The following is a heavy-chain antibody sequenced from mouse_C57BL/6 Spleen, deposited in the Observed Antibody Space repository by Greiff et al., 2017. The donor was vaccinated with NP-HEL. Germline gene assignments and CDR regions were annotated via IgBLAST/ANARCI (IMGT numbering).Heavy chain of an antibody. CDR3: ARRDYGNYDWYFDV. CDR1: GYTFTSYN. CDR2: IYPGNGDT. J-gene: IGHJ1*03. D-gene: IGHD2-1*01. V-gene: IGHV1-12*01. Sequence: LQQSGAELVRPGASVKMSCKASGYTFTSYNMHWVKQTPRQGLEWIGAIYPGNGDTSYNQKFKGKATLTVDKSSSTAYMQLSSLTSEDSAVYFCARRDYGNYDWYFDVWGTGTTVTVSS.